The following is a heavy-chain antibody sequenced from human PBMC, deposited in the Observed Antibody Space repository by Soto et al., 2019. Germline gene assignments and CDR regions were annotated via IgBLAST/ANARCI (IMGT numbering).Heavy chain of an antibody. Sequence: EVQLLESVGGLVQPGWCLRLSCAASGFTFSTYAMSWVRQAPGKGREWVSSISGSGGNSTFYGDSVKGRFTISRDNSKNTLYLEMSSLGAEDTAVYYCAKGGGSCCFDCWGQGTLVTVSS. D-gene: IGHD2-15*01. CDR2: ISGSGGNST. CDR3: AKGGGSCCFDC. J-gene: IGHJ4*02. CDR1: GFTFSTYA. V-gene: IGHV3-23*01.